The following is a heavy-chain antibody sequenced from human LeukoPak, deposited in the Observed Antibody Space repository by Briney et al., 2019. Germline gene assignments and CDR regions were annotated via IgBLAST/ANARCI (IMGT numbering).Heavy chain of an antibody. Sequence: GGSLRLSCAASGFTFSSYGMHWVRQAPGKGLEWVAFIRYDGNNKNYAASVRGRFTISRDISKNTLYLQMSSLRPEDTAVYYCAKSRGSGTYLYYFDSWGQGTLVTVSS. V-gene: IGHV3-30*02. CDR3: AKSRGSGTYLYYFDS. J-gene: IGHJ4*02. D-gene: IGHD3-10*01. CDR1: GFTFSSYG. CDR2: IRYDGNNK.